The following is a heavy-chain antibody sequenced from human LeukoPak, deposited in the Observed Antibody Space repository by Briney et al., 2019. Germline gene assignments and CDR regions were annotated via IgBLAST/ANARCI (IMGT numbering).Heavy chain of an antibody. J-gene: IGHJ4*02. V-gene: IGHV3-21*01. CDR1: GFTFSSYS. D-gene: IGHD2-2*02. CDR3: ARYEGYCSSTSCYTDY. Sequence: PGGSPRLSCAASGFTFSSYSMNWVRQAPGKGLEWVSSISSSSSYIYYADSVKGRFTISRDNAKNSLYLQMNSLRAEDTAVYYCARYEGYCSSTSCYTDYWGQGTLVTVSS. CDR2: ISSSSSYI.